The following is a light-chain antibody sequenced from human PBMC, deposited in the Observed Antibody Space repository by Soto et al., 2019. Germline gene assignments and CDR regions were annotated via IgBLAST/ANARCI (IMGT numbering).Light chain of an antibody. V-gene: IGKV3-11*01. CDR1: QSVSTF. CDR2: DAS. Sequence: DIVLTQSPATVSLSPGERATLSCRASQSVSTFLAWYQQKPGQAPRLLIYDASNRATGIPARFSGSGSGTDFILTISSLEPEDFAVYYCQQRSNWPLTFGGGTKVEIK. CDR3: QQRSNWPLT. J-gene: IGKJ4*01.